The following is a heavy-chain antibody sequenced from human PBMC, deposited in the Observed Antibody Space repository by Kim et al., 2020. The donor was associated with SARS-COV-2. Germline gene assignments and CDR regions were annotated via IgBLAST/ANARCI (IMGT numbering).Heavy chain of an antibody. J-gene: IGHJ6*02. D-gene: IGHD6-19*01. CDR3: ARDIVTEQWLGAIRYYYYGMDV. Sequence: GGSLRLSCAASGFTVSSNYMSWVRQAPGKGLEWVSVIYSGGSTYYADSVKGRFTISRDNSKNTLYLQMNSLRAEDTAVYYCARDIVTEQWLGAIRYYYYGMDVWGQGTTVTVSS. V-gene: IGHV3-66*01. CDR1: GFTVSSNY. CDR2: IYSGGST.